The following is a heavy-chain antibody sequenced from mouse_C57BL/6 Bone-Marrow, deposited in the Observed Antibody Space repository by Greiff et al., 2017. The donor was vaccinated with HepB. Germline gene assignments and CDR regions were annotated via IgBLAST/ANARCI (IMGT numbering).Heavy chain of an antibody. V-gene: IGHV14-1*01. CDR3: TYVCPVSFNFALDY. D-gene: IGHD6-1*01. Sequence: EVQLQESGAELVRPGASVKLSCTASGFNFKDYYMHWVKQRPEQGLEWIGRIDPEDGATEYAPKFQGKATMTADTSSNTAYLQLSSLTSDATAVYYCTYVCPVSFNFALDYWGQGTTVTVSS. J-gene: IGHJ4*01. CDR1: GFNFKDYY. CDR2: IDPEDGAT.